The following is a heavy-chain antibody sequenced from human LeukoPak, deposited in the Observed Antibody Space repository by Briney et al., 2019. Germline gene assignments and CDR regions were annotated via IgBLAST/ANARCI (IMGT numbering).Heavy chain of an antibody. D-gene: IGHD2-15*01. CDR3: ATDCSGGSCYSDYFDY. V-gene: IGHV1-69*01. CDR1: GGTFSSYA. CDR2: IIPIFGTA. J-gene: IGHJ4*02. Sequence: SVKVSCKASGGTFSSYAISWVRQAPGQGLEWMGGIIPIFGTANYAQKFQGRVTITADESTSTAYMELSSLRSEDTAVHYCATDCSGGSCYSDYFDYWGQGTLVTVSS.